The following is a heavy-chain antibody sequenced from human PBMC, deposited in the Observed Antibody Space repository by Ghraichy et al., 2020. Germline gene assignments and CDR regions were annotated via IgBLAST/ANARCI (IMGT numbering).Heavy chain of an antibody. V-gene: IGHV3-33*01. Sequence: GGSLRLSCAASGFTFSSYGMHWVRQAPGKGLEWVAVIWYDGSNKYYADSVKGRFTISRDNSKNTLYLQMNSLRAEDTAVYYCARSHIAVAAYAEYFQHWGQGTLVTVSS. CDR3: ARSHIAVAAYAEYFQH. D-gene: IGHD6-19*01. J-gene: IGHJ1*01. CDR2: IWYDGSNK. CDR1: GFTFSSYG.